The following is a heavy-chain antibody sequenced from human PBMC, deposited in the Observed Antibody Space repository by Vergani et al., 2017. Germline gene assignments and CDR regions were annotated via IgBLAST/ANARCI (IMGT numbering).Heavy chain of an antibody. CDR2: ISSSGSTI. CDR3: ARDLRYCSGGSCYSGVYNWFDP. CDR1: GFTFSDYY. D-gene: IGHD2-15*01. Sequence: QVQLVESGGGLVKPGGSLRLSCAASGFTFSDYYMSWIRQAPGKGLEWVSYISSSGSTIYYADSVKGRFTISRDNAKNSLYLQMNSLRAEDTAVYYCARDLRYCSGGSCYSGVYNWFDPWGQGTLVTVSS. V-gene: IGHV3-11*01. J-gene: IGHJ5*02.